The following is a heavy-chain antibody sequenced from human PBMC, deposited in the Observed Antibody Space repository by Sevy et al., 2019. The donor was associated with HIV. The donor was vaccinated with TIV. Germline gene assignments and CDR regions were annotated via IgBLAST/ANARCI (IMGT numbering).Heavy chain of an antibody. CDR2: FSGSSSYT. D-gene: IGHD2-2*01. CDR3: ARVGYSISSCPKGDAFDI. Sequence: GGSLRLSCAASGFTFSDYYINWIRLAPGKGLEWVSYFSGSSSYTNYADSVKGRFTISRDNAKNSLYLQMNSLRAEDTAVYYCARVGYSISSCPKGDAFDIWGQGTMVTVSS. J-gene: IGHJ3*02. CDR1: GFTFSDYY. V-gene: IGHV3-11*06.